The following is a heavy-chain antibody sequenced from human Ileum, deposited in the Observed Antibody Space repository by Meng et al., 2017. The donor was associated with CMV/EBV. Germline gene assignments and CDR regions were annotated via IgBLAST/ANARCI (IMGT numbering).Heavy chain of an antibody. D-gene: IGHD2/OR15-2a*01. J-gene: IGHJ4*02. CDR2: INPINGVT. CDR1: GYTFSAYY. CDR3: ARQIVLTSQTRDF. Sequence: HVQLVQSGAEGKKPGASAKVSCKASGYTFSAYYMHWVRQAPGQGVEWVGRINPINGVTNYAQKLQGRVALTGDSSINTAYLELSGLTSDDTAIYYCARQIVLTSQTRDFWGQGTLVTVSS. V-gene: IGHV1-2*06.